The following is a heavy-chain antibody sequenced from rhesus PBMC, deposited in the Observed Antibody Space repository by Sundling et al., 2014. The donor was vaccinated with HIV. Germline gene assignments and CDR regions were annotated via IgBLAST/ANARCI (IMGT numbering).Heavy chain of an antibody. D-gene: IGHD3-3*01. Sequence: QVQLVQSGAEVKKPGSSVKVSCKASGYTFIDYYIHWVRQAPRQGLEWMGWINPDNGNTKYAQMFQGRVTMTRDTSTSTVYMELRSLRSEDTAVYYCARDRVARYTIWTGPPKWYGLDSWGQGVVVTVSS. CDR2: INPDNGNT. J-gene: IGHJ6*01. V-gene: IGHV1S2*01. CDR1: GYTFIDYY. CDR3: ARDRVARYTIWTGPPKWYGLDS.